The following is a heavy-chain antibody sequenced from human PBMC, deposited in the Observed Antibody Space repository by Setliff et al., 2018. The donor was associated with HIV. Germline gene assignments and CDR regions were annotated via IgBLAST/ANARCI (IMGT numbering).Heavy chain of an antibody. Sequence: LRLSCAASGFTFSSYGMHWVRQAPGKGLGWVAVIYFDGSNKYYADSVKGRFTISRDNSKNTLYLQMNSLRAEDTAVYYCAKGASSSWEGLLFDYWGQGTLGTVAS. CDR3: AKGASSSWEGLLFDY. V-gene: IGHV3-30*18. D-gene: IGHD6-13*01. CDR2: IYFDGSNK. CDR1: GFTFSSYG. J-gene: IGHJ4*02.